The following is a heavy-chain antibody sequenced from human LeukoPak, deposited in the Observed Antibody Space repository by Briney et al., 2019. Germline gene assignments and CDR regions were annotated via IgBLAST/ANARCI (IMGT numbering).Heavy chain of an antibody. CDR1: GASMSSYY. CDR2: SSYTGSS. CDR3: ARFRPYASQYYFDQ. J-gene: IGHJ4*01. V-gene: IGHV4-59*01. Sequence: SETLSLTCAVSGASMSSYYWNWIRQPPGKGLEWIGYSSYTGSSTYNPSLRSRVTISVDMSNNRFSLKLSSVTAADTAVYFCARFRPYASQYYFDQWGHGSLVTVSS.